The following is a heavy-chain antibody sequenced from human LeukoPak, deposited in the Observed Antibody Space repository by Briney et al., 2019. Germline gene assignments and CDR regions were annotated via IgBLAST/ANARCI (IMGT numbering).Heavy chain of an antibody. V-gene: IGHV3-7*01. CDR1: GFILSNYW. D-gene: IGHD1/OR15-1a*01. CDR3: ARFGITATLDV. CDR2: IRPDGSEE. J-gene: IGHJ6*04. Sequence: GGSLRLSCAASGFILSNYWMSWVRQAPGKGLEWVANIRPDGSEEYYVDSLKGRFTISRDNARNSLYLQVNSLRAEDTAVYSCARFGITATLDVWGKGTTVTVSS.